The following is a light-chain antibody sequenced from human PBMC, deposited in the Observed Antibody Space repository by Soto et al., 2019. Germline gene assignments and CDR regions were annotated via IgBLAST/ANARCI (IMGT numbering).Light chain of an antibody. Sequence: ETVLTQSPATLSLSPGERATLSCRASQSAGRSLAWYQQKPGQAPRLLIYDASNRATGIPTRFSGSGSGTDFTLTISSLEPEDFAVYYCQLRSNWPPEGVTFGPGTKVDI. V-gene: IGKV3-11*01. CDR2: DAS. CDR3: QLRSNWPPEGVT. CDR1: QSAGRS. J-gene: IGKJ3*01.